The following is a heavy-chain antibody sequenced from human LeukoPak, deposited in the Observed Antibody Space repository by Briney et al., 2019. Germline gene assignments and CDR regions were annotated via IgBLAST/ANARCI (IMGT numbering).Heavy chain of an antibody. CDR2: IRYDGSNK. J-gene: IGHJ4*02. V-gene: IGHV3-30*02. CDR1: GFTFSSYG. CDR3: AKDFVEYSSSWYCSDY. D-gene: IGHD6-13*01. Sequence: PGGSLRLSCAASGFTFSSYGMHWVRQAPGKGLEWVAFIRYDGSNKYYADSVKGRFTISRDNSKNTLYLQMNSLRAEDTAVYYCAKDFVEYSSSWYCSDYWGQGTLVTVSS.